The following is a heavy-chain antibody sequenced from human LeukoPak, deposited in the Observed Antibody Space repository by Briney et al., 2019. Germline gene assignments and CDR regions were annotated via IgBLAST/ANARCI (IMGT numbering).Heavy chain of an antibody. CDR1: GFTFSTYA. D-gene: IGHD2-15*01. Sequence: PGGPLRLSCVTSGFTFSTYAMSWVRQAPGKGLEWVSDISGSGEIIDYADSVKGRFTISRDNSKNPVYLQMSSLRVEDTAVYYCAKDVRGGCSGASCYYWGQGTLVTVSS. V-gene: IGHV3-23*01. CDR2: ISGSGEII. CDR3: AKDVRGGCSGASCYY. J-gene: IGHJ4*02.